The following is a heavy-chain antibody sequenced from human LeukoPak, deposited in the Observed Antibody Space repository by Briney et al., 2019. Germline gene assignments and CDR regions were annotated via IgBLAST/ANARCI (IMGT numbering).Heavy chain of an antibody. D-gene: IGHD5-12*01. J-gene: IGHJ6*02. V-gene: IGHV4-39*01. Sequence: SGTLSLTCTVSGCAISSSSYYWGWFRQPPGKGLEWIGSIYYSGNTYYKSSLKSRVTTSVDTSKNQFSLKLSSVTAADTAVYYCARHGFYYYYYGVDVWGQGTTVTVSS. CDR2: IYYSGNT. CDR3: ARHGFYYYYYGVDV. CDR1: GCAISSSSYY.